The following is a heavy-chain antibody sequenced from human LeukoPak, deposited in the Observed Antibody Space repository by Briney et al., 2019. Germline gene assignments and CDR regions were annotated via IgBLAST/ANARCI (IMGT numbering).Heavy chain of an antibody. CDR3: ARSLSRNDYFDY. D-gene: IGHD1-14*01. J-gene: IGHJ4*02. V-gene: IGHV4-31*03. Sequence: SETLSLTCTVSGGSISSGGYYWSWIRQHPGKGLEWIGYIYYSGSTYHNPSLKSRVTISVDTSKNQFSLKLSSVTAADTAVYYCARSLSRNDYFDYWGQGTLVTAS. CDR2: IYYSGST. CDR1: GGSISSGGYY.